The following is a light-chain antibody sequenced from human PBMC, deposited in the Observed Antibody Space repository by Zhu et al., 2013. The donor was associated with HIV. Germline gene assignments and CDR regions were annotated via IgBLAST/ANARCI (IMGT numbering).Light chain of an antibody. CDR3: QQRSNWPT. CDR1: QSVAKRY. CDR2: DAS. Sequence: EIVLTQSPGTLSLSPGEGATLSCRASQSVAKRYLAWYQQKPGQAPRLLIYDASNRATGIPARFSGSGSGTDFTLTISSLEPEDFAVYYCQQRSNWPTFGGGTKVEIK. V-gene: IGKV3-11*01. J-gene: IGKJ4*01.